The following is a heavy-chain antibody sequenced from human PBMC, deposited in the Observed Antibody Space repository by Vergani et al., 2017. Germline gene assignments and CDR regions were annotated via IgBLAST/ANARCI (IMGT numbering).Heavy chain of an antibody. CDR3: AKDLRLYDSFYYYYYMDV. CDR1: GFTFSSYA. D-gene: IGHD3-3*01. CDR2: IYSGGSST. Sequence: EVQLLESGGGLVQPGGSLRLSCAASGFTFSSYAMSWVRQAPGKGLEWVSVIYSGGSSTYYADSVKGRFTISSDNSKNTLYLQMNSLRAEYTAVYYCAKDLRLYDSFYYYYYMDVWGKGTTVTVSS. V-gene: IGHV3-23*03. J-gene: IGHJ6*03.